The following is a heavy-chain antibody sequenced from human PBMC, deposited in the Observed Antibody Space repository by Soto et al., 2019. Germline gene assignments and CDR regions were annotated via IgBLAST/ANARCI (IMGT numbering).Heavy chain of an antibody. Sequence: PGGSLRLSCAASGSTFSSYSMNWVRQAPGKGLEWVSSISSSSSYIYYADSVKGRFTISRDNAKNSLYLQMNSLRAEDTAVYYCARKDTGDSSSYYYYGMDVWGQGTTVTVSS. D-gene: IGHD6-6*01. V-gene: IGHV3-21*01. J-gene: IGHJ6*02. CDR3: ARKDTGDSSSYYYYGMDV. CDR2: ISSSSSYI. CDR1: GSTFSSYS.